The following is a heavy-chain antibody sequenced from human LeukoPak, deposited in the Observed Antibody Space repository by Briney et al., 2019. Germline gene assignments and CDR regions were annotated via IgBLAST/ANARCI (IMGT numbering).Heavy chain of an antibody. CDR2: IKKDGSEK. CDR3: ARVRGESPRWFDP. J-gene: IGHJ5*02. Sequence: GGSLRLSCVVSGLTFSNYCMTWVRQAPGKGLEWVANIKKDGSEKFYVDSVKGRFTISRDNAKNTLYLQMNSLRAEDTAVYYCARVRGESPRWFDPWGQGTLVTVSS. D-gene: IGHD3-10*01. V-gene: IGHV3-7*01. CDR1: GLTFSNYC.